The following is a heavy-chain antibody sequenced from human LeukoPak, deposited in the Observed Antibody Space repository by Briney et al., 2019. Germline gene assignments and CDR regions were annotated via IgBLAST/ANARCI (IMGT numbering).Heavy chain of an antibody. D-gene: IGHD3-10*01. CDR1: GFTFSSYA. CDR2: ISGGGSST. V-gene: IGHV3-23*01. Sequence: GGSLRLSCGASGFTFSSYAMSWVRQAPGEGLECGSGISGGGSSTYYAESVKGRVTISRDNSKTTLYLQVNSLRADDTAVYYCAKMDFGSGGYYTLNSPDYWGQGTLVTVSS. J-gene: IGHJ4*02. CDR3: AKMDFGSGGYYTLNSPDY.